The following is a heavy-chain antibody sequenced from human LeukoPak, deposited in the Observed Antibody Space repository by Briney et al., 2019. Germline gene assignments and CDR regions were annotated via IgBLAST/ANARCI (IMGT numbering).Heavy chain of an antibody. V-gene: IGHV4-59*08. D-gene: IGHD1-1*01. Sequence: SETLSLTCTVSGGSISSYYWSWIRQPPGKGLEWIGYIYYGGSTNYNPSLKSRVTISVDTSKNQFSLKLSSVTAADTAVYYCARHWGSGNFDYWGQGTLVTVSS. CDR1: GGSISSYY. J-gene: IGHJ4*02. CDR2: IYYGGST. CDR3: ARHWGSGNFDY.